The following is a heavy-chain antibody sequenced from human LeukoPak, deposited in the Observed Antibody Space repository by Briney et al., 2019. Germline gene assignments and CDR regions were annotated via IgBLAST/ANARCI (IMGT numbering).Heavy chain of an antibody. CDR3: ARARHGYIYGYRPNELGHFFDY. V-gene: IGHV1-69*06. CDR2: IIPIFGTA. J-gene: IGHJ4*02. D-gene: IGHD5-18*01. CDR1: GGTFSSYA. Sequence: SVKVSCKASGGTFSSYAISWVRQAPGQGLEWMGGIIPIFGTANYAQKFQGRVTITADKSTSTAYMELSSLRSEDTAVYYCARARHGYIYGYRPNELGHFFDYWGQGTLVTVSS.